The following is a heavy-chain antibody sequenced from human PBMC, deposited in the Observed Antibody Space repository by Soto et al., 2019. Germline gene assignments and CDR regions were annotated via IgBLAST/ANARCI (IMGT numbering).Heavy chain of an antibody. CDR3: ARDRSWGYSYGNFDY. Sequence: NPSETLSLTCTVSGGSISSGDYYWSWIRHPPGKGLEWIGYIYYSGSTYYNPSLKSRVTISVDTSKNQFSLKLSSVTAADTAVYYCARDRSWGYSYGNFDYWGQGTLVTVSS. D-gene: IGHD5-18*01. CDR2: IYYSGST. J-gene: IGHJ4*02. CDR1: GGSISSGDYY. V-gene: IGHV4-30-4*01.